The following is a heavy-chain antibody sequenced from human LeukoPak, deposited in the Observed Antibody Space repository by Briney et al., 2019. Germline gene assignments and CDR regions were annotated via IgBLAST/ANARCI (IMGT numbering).Heavy chain of an antibody. J-gene: IGHJ4*02. V-gene: IGHV3-64D*06. D-gene: IGHD2-21*01. Sequence: GSLRLSCSVSGFTFSSYAMHWVRQAPGKGLQFVSVINTNGGSTYYADSVKGRFTISRDNSQNTLYLQMSSLRVEDTAVYYCVTGVIVSGSYYFDFWGQGTLVTVYS. CDR3: VTGVIVSGSYYFDF. CDR1: GFTFSSYA. CDR2: INTNGGST.